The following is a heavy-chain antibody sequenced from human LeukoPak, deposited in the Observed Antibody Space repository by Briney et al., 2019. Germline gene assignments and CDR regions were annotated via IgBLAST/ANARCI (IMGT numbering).Heavy chain of an antibody. V-gene: IGHV4-39*07. Sequence: SETLSLTCTVSGDSISSSGYYWGCIRQPPGKGLEWIGSIYYSGSTYYNPSLKSRVTISVDTSKNQFSLKLSSVTAADTAVYYCARRVRLVRSFDIWGQGTMVTVSS. CDR1: GDSISSSGYY. D-gene: IGHD6-19*01. J-gene: IGHJ3*02. CDR3: ARRVRLVRSFDI. CDR2: IYYSGST.